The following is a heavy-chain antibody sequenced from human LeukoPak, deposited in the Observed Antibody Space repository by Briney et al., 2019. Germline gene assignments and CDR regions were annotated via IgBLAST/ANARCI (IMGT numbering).Heavy chain of an antibody. V-gene: IGHV3-21*01. D-gene: IGHD6-6*01. Sequence: GGSLRLSCAASGFTFSSYSMNWVRQAPGKGLEWVSSISSSSYIYYADSVKGRFTISRDNAKNSLYLQMNSLRAEDTAVYYCARELIAARPSEDYWGQGTLVTVSS. CDR3: ARELIAARPSEDY. CDR2: ISSSSYI. J-gene: IGHJ4*02. CDR1: GFTFSSYS.